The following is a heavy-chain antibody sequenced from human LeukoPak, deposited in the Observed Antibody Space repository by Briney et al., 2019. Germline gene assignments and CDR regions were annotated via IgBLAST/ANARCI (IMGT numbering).Heavy chain of an antibody. D-gene: IGHD6-6*01. Sequence: PGGSLRLSCAASGFTFSSFGMNWVRQAPGKGLEWVSYISSSSNTIYYADSVKGRFTISRDNAKNSLYLQMNSLRAEDTAVYYCARGQLVHTAWGSKTFDYWGQGTLVTVSS. J-gene: IGHJ4*02. CDR3: ARGQLVHTAWGSKTFDY. CDR1: GFTFSSFG. CDR2: ISSSSNTI. V-gene: IGHV3-48*04.